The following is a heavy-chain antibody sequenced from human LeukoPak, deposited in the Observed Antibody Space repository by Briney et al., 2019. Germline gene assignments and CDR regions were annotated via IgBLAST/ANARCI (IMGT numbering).Heavy chain of an antibody. Sequence: GGSLRLSCAASGFTFSSYGMHWVRQAPGKGLEWVAVIWYDGSIKYYADSVKGRFTISRDNSKNTLYLQMNSLRAEDTAVYYCAQAGYCYYGMDVWGQGTTVTVSS. J-gene: IGHJ6*02. CDR2: IWYDGSIK. CDR1: GFTFSSYG. CDR3: AQAGYCYYGMDV. V-gene: IGHV3-33*01.